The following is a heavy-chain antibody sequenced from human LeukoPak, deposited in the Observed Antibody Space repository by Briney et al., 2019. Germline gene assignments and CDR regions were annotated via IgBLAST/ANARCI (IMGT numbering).Heavy chain of an antibody. D-gene: IGHD5-12*01. CDR2: IYTSGST. CDR1: GGSISSYY. J-gene: IGHJ5*02. CDR3: AREIGIVATIYHWFDP. Sequence: SETLSLTCTVSGGSISSYYWSWIRQPAGKGLEWIGRIYTSGSTNYNPSLKSRVTMSVDTSKNQFSLKLSSVTAADTAMYYCAREIGIVATIYHWFDPWGQGTLVTVSS. V-gene: IGHV4-4*07.